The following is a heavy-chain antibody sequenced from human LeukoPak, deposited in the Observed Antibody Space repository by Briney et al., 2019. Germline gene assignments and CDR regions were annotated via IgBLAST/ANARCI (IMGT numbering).Heavy chain of an antibody. CDR1: GNYW. D-gene: IGHD2-2*01. V-gene: IGHV3-74*01. J-gene: IGHJ4*02. CDR2: IDSDGSWT. CDR3: VSFYETY. Sequence: GGSLRLSCAASGNYWMHWVRQAPGKGLVWVSHIDSDGSWTGYADSVKGRFTISKDNAKNTVYLQMNNLRAEDTAVYYCVSFYETYWGRGTLVTVSS.